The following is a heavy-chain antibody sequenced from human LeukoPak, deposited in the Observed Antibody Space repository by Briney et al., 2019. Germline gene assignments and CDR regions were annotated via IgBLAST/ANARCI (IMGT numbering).Heavy chain of an antibody. V-gene: IGHV3-30*04. CDR1: GFTFSSYA. D-gene: IGHD6-13*01. J-gene: IGHJ6*02. CDR2: ISYDGSNK. CDR3: AKDLFDSNTWPGYGMDV. Sequence: GGSLRLSCAASGFTFSSYAMHWVRQAPGKGLEWVAVISYDGSNKYYADSVKGRFTISRDNSKNTLYLQMNSLRAEDTAVYYCAKDLFDSNTWPGYGMDVWGQGTTVTVSS.